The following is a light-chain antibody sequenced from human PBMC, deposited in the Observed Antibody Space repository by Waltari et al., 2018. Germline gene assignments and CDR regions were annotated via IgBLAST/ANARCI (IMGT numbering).Light chain of an antibody. Sequence: DIVMTQSPDSLAVSLGERATINCKSSQSVLYNSNDKNYLAWYQQKPGQPPKLLIYWASTRESGVPDRFSGSGSGTDFTLTISSLQTEDVAVYYCQQYYRSRTFGQGTKVEIK. V-gene: IGKV4-1*01. CDR2: WAS. CDR3: QQYYRSRT. CDR1: QSVLYNSNDKNY. J-gene: IGKJ1*01.